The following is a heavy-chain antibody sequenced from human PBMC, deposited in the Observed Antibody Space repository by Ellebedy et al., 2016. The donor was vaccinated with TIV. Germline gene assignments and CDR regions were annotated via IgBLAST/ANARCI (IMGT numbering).Heavy chain of an antibody. Sequence: GESLKISCAASGFTFNSYAMHWVRQAPGKGLEWVAVISYDGSSKYYADSGKGRFSISRDNSKHTLYLQMNSLRADDSAVFYCAKLDSYDVLTGEDYWGQGTLVTVSS. CDR3: AKLDSYDVLTGEDY. CDR1: GFTFNSYA. J-gene: IGHJ4*02. V-gene: IGHV3-30-3*02. CDR2: ISYDGSSK. D-gene: IGHD3-9*01.